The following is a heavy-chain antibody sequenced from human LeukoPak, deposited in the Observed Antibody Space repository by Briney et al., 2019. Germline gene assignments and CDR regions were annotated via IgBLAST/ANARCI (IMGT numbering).Heavy chain of an antibody. Sequence: PGGSLRLSCATSGFTFDDYAMHWVRQAPGKGLEWVSGISWNSGSIGYADSVKGRFTISRDNAKNSLYLQMNSLTAEDTAVYYCARHANSWSPFDYWGQGTLVTVSA. CDR1: GFTFDDYA. V-gene: IGHV3-9*01. J-gene: IGHJ4*02. D-gene: IGHD6-13*01. CDR2: ISWNSGSI. CDR3: ARHANSWSPFDY.